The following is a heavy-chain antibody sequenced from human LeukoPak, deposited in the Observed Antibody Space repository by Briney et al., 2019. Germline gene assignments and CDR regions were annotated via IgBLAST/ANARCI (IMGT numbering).Heavy chain of an antibody. D-gene: IGHD1-26*01. V-gene: IGHV3-33*01. CDR2: IWYDGSNK. Sequence: PGRSLRLSCAASGFTFSSYGMHWVRQAPGKGLEWVAVIWYDGSNKYYADSVKGRFTISRDNSKNTLYLQMNSLRAEDTAVYYCARDLSGTYRVVDYWGQGTLVTVSS. CDR1: GFTFSSYG. CDR3: ARDLSGTYRVVDY. J-gene: IGHJ4*02.